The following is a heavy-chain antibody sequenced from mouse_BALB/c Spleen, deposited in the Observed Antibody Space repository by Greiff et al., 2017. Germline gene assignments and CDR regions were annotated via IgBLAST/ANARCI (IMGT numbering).Heavy chain of an antibody. V-gene: IGHV1S56*01. J-gene: IGHJ4*01. CDR3: ARGGVWNYDYDGYAMDY. CDR1: GYTFTSYY. D-gene: IGHD2-4*01. Sequence: QVQLKESGPELVKPGASVRISCKASGYTFTSYYIHWVKQRPGQGLEWIGWIYPGNVNTKYNEKFKGKATLTADKSSSTAYMQLSSLTSEDSAVYFCARGGVWNYDYDGYAMDYWGQGTSVTVSS. CDR2: IYPGNVNT.